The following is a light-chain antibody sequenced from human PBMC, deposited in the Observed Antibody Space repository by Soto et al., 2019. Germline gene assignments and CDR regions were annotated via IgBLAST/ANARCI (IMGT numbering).Light chain of an antibody. J-gene: IGKJ1*01. V-gene: IGKV3-20*01. Sequence: EIVLTQSPGTLSLSPGERVTLSCRSSQSIASSYIAWYQQKPGQPPRLLLYRTFNRATGIPDRFSSSGSGTDFTLTISRLEPEDFAVYYCQHYDWSLTWTFGEGKKV. CDR2: RTF. CDR3: QHYDWSLTWT. CDR1: QSIASSY.